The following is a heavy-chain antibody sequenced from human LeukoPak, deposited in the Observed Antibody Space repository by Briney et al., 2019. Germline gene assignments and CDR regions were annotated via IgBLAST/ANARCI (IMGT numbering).Heavy chain of an antibody. J-gene: IGHJ4*02. V-gene: IGHV3-53*01. CDR2: IYVDGRM. CDR1: GGSISSGGYS. Sequence: ETLSLTCAVSGGSISSGGYSWSWVRQAPGKGLEWVSLIYVDGRMYYADSVKGRFTISRDNSKNTLYLQVNSLRAEDTAVYYCARRGDGGRSFDYWGQGTLVTVSS. CDR3: ARRGDGGRSFDY. D-gene: IGHD4-23*01.